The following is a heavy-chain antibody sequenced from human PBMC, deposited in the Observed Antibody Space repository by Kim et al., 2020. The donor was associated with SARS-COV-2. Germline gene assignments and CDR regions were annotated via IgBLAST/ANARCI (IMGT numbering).Heavy chain of an antibody. V-gene: IGHV3-43*02. Sequence: GGSLRLSCAASGFTFDDYAIHWVRQGPGKGLEWVSLISRYGGEIKYADSVEGRFTISRDNSKKSVYLQMNSLRSEDTALYYCARGQQWLIINWGQGTQVTVSS. CDR1: GFTFDDYA. D-gene: IGHD6-19*01. J-gene: IGHJ4*02. CDR3: ARGQQWLIIN. CDR2: ISRYGGEI.